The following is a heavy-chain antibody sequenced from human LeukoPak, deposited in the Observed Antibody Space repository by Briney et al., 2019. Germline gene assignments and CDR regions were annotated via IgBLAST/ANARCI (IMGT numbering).Heavy chain of an antibody. CDR1: GFTFNNYW. J-gene: IGHJ6*02. Sequence: GGSLRLSCAASGFTFNNYWIHWVRQGPGKGLVWVSRINNDGSSASYVDSVKGRFTISRDNAKNTLFLQMNSLRAGDTAVYYCARRGTGHGMDVWGQGTTVIVSS. V-gene: IGHV3-74*01. CDR2: INNDGSSA. D-gene: IGHD1-1*01. CDR3: ARRGTGHGMDV.